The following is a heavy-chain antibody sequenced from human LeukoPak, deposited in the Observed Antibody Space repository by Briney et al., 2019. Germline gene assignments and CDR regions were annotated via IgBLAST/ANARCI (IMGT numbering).Heavy chain of an antibody. Sequence: ASVNVSCKASGYSFTSYGISWVRQAPGQGLEWMGWISAYNGNTNYAQKLQGRVTMTTDTSTSTAYMELRSLRSDDTAVYYCARSPEDRYDFWSGYSYYYYYYMDVWGKGTTVTVSS. D-gene: IGHD3-3*01. V-gene: IGHV1-18*01. CDR1: GYSFTSYG. CDR3: ARSPEDRYDFWSGYSYYYYYYMDV. J-gene: IGHJ6*03. CDR2: ISAYNGNT.